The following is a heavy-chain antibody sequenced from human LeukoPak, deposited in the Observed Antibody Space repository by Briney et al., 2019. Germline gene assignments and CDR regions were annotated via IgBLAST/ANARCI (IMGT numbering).Heavy chain of an antibody. D-gene: IGHD3-3*01. V-gene: IGHV1-8*01. CDR3: ARGGEYDFWSGYYSTLGLDY. J-gene: IGHJ4*02. CDR1: GYTFTSYD. Sequence: ASVKVSCKASGYTFTSYDINWVRQATGQGLEWMGWMNPNSGNTGYAQKFQGRVTMTRNTSINTAYMELSSLRSEDTAVYYCARGGEYDFWSGYYSTLGLDYWGQGTLVTVSS. CDR2: MNPNSGNT.